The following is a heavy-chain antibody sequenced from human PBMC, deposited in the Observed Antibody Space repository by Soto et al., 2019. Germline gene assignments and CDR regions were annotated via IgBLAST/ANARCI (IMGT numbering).Heavy chain of an antibody. J-gene: IGHJ4*02. Sequence: PGGSLRLSCAASGFTFSSYGMHWVRQAPGKGLEWVAVISYDGSNKYYADSVKGRFTISRDNSKNTLYLQMNSLRAEDTAVYYCAKPLSYSSSAGDFDYWGQGTLVTVSS. CDR1: GFTFSSYG. D-gene: IGHD6-6*01. V-gene: IGHV3-30*18. CDR2: ISYDGSNK. CDR3: AKPLSYSSSAGDFDY.